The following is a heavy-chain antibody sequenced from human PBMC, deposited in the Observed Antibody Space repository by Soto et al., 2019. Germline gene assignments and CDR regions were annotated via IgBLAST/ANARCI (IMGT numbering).Heavy chain of an antibody. CDR1: GFTFSSYG. CDR3: ARDRINYYDSRGYPEAFDY. J-gene: IGHJ4*02. Sequence: QVQLVESGGGVVQPGRSLRLSCAASGFTFSSYGMHWVRQAPGKGLEWVAVIWYDGSNKYYADSVKGRFTISRDNSKNTLYLQMNSLRAEDTAVYYCARDRINYYDSRGYPEAFDYWGQGTLVTVST. D-gene: IGHD3-22*01. V-gene: IGHV3-33*01. CDR2: IWYDGSNK.